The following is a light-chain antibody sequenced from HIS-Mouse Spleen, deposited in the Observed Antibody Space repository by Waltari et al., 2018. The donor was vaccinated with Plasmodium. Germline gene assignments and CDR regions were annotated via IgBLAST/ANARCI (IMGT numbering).Light chain of an antibody. Sequence: SYELTQPPSVSVSPGQTASITCSGDKLGDKYACWYQQKPGQSPVLVIYQDSKRPSGIPGRVACSNSGNTATLTISWTQAMDEADYYCQAWDSSTVVFGGGTKLTVL. CDR1: KLGDKY. CDR2: QDS. CDR3: QAWDSSTVV. J-gene: IGLJ2*01. V-gene: IGLV3-1*01.